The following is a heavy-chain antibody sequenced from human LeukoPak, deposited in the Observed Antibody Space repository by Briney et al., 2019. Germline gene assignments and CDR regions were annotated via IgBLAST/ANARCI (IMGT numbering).Heavy chain of an antibody. Sequence: ASVKVSCKDSGYTFTGYYMHWVRQAPGQGLEWMGRINPNSGGTNYAQKFQGRVTMTRDTSISTAYMELSRLRSDDTAVYYCARDAGSDYYFDYWGQGTLVTVSS. CDR2: INPNSGGT. J-gene: IGHJ4*02. CDR1: GYTFTGYY. V-gene: IGHV1-2*06. D-gene: IGHD3-10*01. CDR3: ARDAGSDYYFDY.